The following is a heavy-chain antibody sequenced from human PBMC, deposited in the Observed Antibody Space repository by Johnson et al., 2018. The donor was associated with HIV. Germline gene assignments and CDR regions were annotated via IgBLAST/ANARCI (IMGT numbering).Heavy chain of an antibody. CDR2: IKAKPDNYAT. J-gene: IGHJ3*02. D-gene: IGHD5-24*01. Sequence: VQLVESGGGVVQPGRSLRLSCAASGFTFSNYTIHWVRQASGKGLEWVGRIKAKPDNYATAYIASVKGRFTISRDDSKNTAYLQMNSLKTEDTALYYCTPGWRDDSFDIWGQGTVVTVSS. V-gene: IGHV3-73*01. CDR3: TPGWRDDSFDI. CDR1: GFTFSNYT.